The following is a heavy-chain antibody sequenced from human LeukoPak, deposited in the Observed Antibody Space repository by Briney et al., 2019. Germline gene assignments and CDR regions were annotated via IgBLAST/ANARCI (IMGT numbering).Heavy chain of an antibody. CDR3: ARQYSSSWYDEVTATLFDP. Sequence: PSETLSLTCTVSGGSISSYYWSWLRQPPGKGLEWIGYIYTSESTNYNPSLKSRVPISVDTSKNQFSLKLSSVTAADTAVYYCARQYSSSWYDEVTATLFDPWGQGTLVTVSS. V-gene: IGHV4-4*09. CDR1: GGSISSYY. J-gene: IGHJ5*02. CDR2: IYTSEST. D-gene: IGHD6-13*01.